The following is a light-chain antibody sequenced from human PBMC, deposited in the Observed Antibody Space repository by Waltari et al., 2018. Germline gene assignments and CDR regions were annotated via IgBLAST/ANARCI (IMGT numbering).Light chain of an antibody. CDR3: QQYNRYFS. CDR1: QSVSRW. Sequence: DIQMTQSPSTLSASVGDRVTMTCRASQSVSRWFAWYQQKPGRAPKLLIYKASTVESGVPSRFSCSGSETQFTLTITSLQPDDSATYYCQQYNRYFSFGQGTKVEIK. V-gene: IGKV1-5*03. J-gene: IGKJ2*01. CDR2: KAS.